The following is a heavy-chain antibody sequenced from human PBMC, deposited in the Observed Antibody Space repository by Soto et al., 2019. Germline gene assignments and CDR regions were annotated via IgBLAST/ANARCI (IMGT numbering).Heavy chain of an antibody. CDR3: ARDPKYCSGGSCYRTYFDY. CDR1: GFTFSSYG. V-gene: IGHV3-33*01. D-gene: IGHD2-15*01. J-gene: IGHJ4*02. CDR2: IWYDGSNK. Sequence: GGSLRLSCAASGFTFSSYGMHWVRQAPGKGLEWVAVIWYDGSNKYYADSVKGRFTISRDNSKNTLYLQMNSLRAEDTAVYYCARDPKYCSGGSCYRTYFDYWGQGTLVTVSS.